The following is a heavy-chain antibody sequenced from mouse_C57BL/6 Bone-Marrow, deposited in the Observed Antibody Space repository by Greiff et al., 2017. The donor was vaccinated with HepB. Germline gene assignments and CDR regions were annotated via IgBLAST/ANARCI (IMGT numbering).Heavy chain of an antibody. CDR3: AATVVATLTGRKYAMDY. V-gene: IGHV1-72*01. J-gene: IGHJ4*01. D-gene: IGHD1-1*01. CDR1: GYTFTSYW. Sequence: QVQLQQPGAELVKPGASVKLSCKASGYTFTSYWMHWVKQRPGRGLEWIGRIDPNSGGTKYNEKFKSKATLTVDKPSSTAYMQLSSLTSEDSAVYYCAATVVATLTGRKYAMDYWGQGTSVTVSS. CDR2: IDPNSGGT.